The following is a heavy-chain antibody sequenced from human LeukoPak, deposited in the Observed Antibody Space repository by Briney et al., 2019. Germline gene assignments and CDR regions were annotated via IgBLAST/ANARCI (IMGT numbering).Heavy chain of an antibody. V-gene: IGHV4-61*02. CDR1: GGSISSGSYY. Sequence: SQTLSLTCTVSGGSISSGSYYWSWIRQPAGKGLEWIGRIYTSGSTNYNPSLKSRVTMSVDTSKNQFSLKLSSVTAADTAVYYCARDRYGASDYWGQGTLVTVSS. D-gene: IGHD4-17*01. CDR3: ARDRYGASDY. J-gene: IGHJ4*02. CDR2: IYTSGST.